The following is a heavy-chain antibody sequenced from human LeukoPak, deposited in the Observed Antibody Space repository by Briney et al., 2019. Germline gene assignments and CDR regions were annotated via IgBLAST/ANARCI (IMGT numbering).Heavy chain of an antibody. J-gene: IGHJ4*02. CDR3: ARGGQQLVRPKFDY. Sequence: GGSLRLSCAASGFTFSSYAMHWVRQAPGKGLEYVSAISSNGGSTYYANSVKGRFTISRDSSKNTLYLQMGSLRAEDMAVYYCARGGQQLVRPKFDYWGQGTLVTVSS. CDR1: GFTFSSYA. CDR2: ISSNGGST. V-gene: IGHV3-64*01. D-gene: IGHD6-13*01.